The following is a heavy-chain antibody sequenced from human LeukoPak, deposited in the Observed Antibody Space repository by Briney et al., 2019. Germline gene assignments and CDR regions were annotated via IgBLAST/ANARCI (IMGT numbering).Heavy chain of an antibody. CDR1: GGSISSGGYY. CDR3: ARYCSGGSCYGWYNFDY. V-gene: IGHV4-31*03. J-gene: IGHJ4*02. D-gene: IGHD2-15*01. Sequence: SETLSLTCTVSGGSISSGGYYWSWIRQHPGKGLEWIGYIYYSGNTYYNPSLKSRVTISVDTSKNQFSLKLSSVTAADTAVYYCARYCSGGSCYGWYNFDYWGQGTLVTVSS. CDR2: IYYSGNT.